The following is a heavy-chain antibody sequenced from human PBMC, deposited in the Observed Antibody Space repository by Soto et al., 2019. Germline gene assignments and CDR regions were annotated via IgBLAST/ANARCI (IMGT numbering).Heavy chain of an antibody. CDR1: GFTFSSYA. CDR3: AKEERAYDILTGRNIGGYFDY. Sequence: GGSLRLSCAASGFTFSSYAMSWVRQAPGKGLEWVSAISGSGGSTYYADSVKGRFTISRDNSKNTLYLQMNSLRAEDTAVYYCAKEERAYDILTGRNIGGYFDYWGQGTLVTVSS. V-gene: IGHV3-23*01. J-gene: IGHJ4*02. D-gene: IGHD3-9*01. CDR2: ISGSGGST.